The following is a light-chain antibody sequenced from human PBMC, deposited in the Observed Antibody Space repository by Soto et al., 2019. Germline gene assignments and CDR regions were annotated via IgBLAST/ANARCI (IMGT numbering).Light chain of an antibody. CDR3: CSYTSANTFV. J-gene: IGLJ1*01. CDR1: SSDVGGYNY. V-gene: IGLV2-14*01. Sequence: HSALTQPASVSGSPGQSITISCTGTSSDVGGYNYVSWYQHHPGKAPKFMIYEVSNRPSGVSNRFSGSKSGNTASLTISGLQAEDEADYYCCSYTSANTFVFGTGTKLTVL. CDR2: EVS.